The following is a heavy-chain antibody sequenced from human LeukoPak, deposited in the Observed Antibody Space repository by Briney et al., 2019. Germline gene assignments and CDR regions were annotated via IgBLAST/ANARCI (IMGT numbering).Heavy chain of an antibody. CDR2: IKEDGSEK. Sequence: PGGSLRLSCAASGFIFSNYWMTWVRQAPGKGLEWVANIKEDGSEKYYLDSVSGRSTISRDNAKNSLYLQMNSLRAEDTAVYYCVKVSIAVAGSDYWGQGTLVTVSS. CDR1: GFIFSNYW. D-gene: IGHD6-13*01. V-gene: IGHV3-7*01. J-gene: IGHJ4*02. CDR3: VKVSIAVAGSDY.